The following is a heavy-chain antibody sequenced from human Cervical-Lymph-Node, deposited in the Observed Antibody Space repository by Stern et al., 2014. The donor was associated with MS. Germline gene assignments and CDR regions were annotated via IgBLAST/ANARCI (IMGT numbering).Heavy chain of an antibody. CDR3: ARNYYDSSGYQNYYYYGMDV. D-gene: IGHD3-22*01. J-gene: IGHJ6*02. V-gene: IGHV1-46*01. CDR1: GYTFTSYY. Sequence: VQLVQSGAEVKKPGASVKVSCKASGYTFTSYYMHWVRQAPGQGLEWMGIINPNGGRTSYAQKFQGRVTMTRDTSTSTVYMELSSLRSEDTAVYYCARNYYDSSGYQNYYYYGMDVWGQGTTVTVSS. CDR2: INPNGGRT.